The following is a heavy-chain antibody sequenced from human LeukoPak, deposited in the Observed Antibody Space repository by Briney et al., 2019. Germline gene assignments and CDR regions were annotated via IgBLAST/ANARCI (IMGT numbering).Heavy chain of an antibody. Sequence: GGSLRLSCAASGFTFSDYAIHWVRQGPGKGLGYVSAISSNGVKTFYAEPVKGRFTISRDNSDNTVYLQMDSLRAEDMGVYYCARGRGGSYDYWGQGTLVTVSS. CDR2: ISSNGVKT. V-gene: IGHV3-64*02. CDR1: GFTFSDYA. D-gene: IGHD1-26*01. CDR3: ARGRGGSYDY. J-gene: IGHJ4*02.